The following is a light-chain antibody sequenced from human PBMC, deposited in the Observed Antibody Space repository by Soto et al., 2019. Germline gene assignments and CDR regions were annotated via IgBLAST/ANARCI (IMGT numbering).Light chain of an antibody. Sequence: DIQMTQSPSSVSASVGDRVTITCRASQGISSWLAWYQQKPGKAPKLLIYAASSLQSGVPSRFRRSDSGTDFTLPFSSLRPEDFVAYCCKQSNSFPPFTFGPGTKVDIK. CDR3: KQSNSFPPFT. CDR2: AAS. J-gene: IGKJ3*01. CDR1: QGISSW. V-gene: IGKV1D-12*01.